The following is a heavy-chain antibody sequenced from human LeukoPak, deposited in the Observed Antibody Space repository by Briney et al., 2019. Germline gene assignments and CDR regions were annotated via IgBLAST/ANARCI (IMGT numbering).Heavy chain of an antibody. J-gene: IGHJ3*02. V-gene: IGHV3-7*01. CDR1: EFTFSSYW. CDR2: IKQDGSET. D-gene: IGHD3-10*01. CDR3: LGAFDI. Sequence: GGSLRLSCAASEFTFSSYWMNWVRQAPGKGLEWVANIKQDGSETYYVDSVKGRFTISTDNAKNSLYLQMNSLRADDTAVYYCLGAFDIWGQGTRVTVSS.